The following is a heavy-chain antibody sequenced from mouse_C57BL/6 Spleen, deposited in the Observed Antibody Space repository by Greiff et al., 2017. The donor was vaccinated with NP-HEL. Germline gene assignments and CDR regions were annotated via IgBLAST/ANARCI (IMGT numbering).Heavy chain of an antibody. CDR1: GYSITSGCY. D-gene: IGHD1-1*01. CDR3: ARAGTTVRSYAMDY. J-gene: IGHJ4*01. Sequence: EVQVVESGPGLVKPSQSLSLTCSVTGYSITSGCYWNWIRQFPGNKLEWMGYISYDGSNNYNPSLKNRISITRDTSKNQFFLKLNSVTTEDTATYYCARAGTTVRSYAMDYWGQGTSVTVSS. V-gene: IGHV3-6*01. CDR2: ISYDGSN.